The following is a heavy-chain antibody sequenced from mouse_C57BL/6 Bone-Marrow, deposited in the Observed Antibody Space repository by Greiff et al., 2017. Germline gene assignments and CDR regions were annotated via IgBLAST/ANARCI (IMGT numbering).Heavy chain of an antibody. CDR1: GFTFSNYW. V-gene: IGHV6-3*01. Sequence: EVMLVESGGGLVQPGGSMKLSCVASGFTFSNYWMNWVRQSPEKGLEWVAQIRLKSDNYATHYAESVKGRFTISRDDSKSSVYLQMNNLRAEDTGIYYCTGIYYYGSSYWTYYAMDYWGQGTSVTVSS. J-gene: IGHJ4*01. CDR2: IRLKSDNYAT. CDR3: TGIYYYGSSYWTYYAMDY. D-gene: IGHD1-1*01.